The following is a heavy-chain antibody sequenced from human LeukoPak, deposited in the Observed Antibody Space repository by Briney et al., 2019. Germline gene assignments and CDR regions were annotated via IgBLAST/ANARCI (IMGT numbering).Heavy chain of an antibody. Sequence: GGSLRLSCAASGFTFSSYGMHWVRQAPGKGLEWVAFIRYDGSNKYYADSVKGRFTISRDNSKNTLYLQMNSLRAEDTAVYYCARDPWPDCSSTSCYPDDAFDIWGQGTMVTVSS. CDR2: IRYDGSNK. V-gene: IGHV3-30*02. D-gene: IGHD2-2*01. CDR1: GFTFSSYG. CDR3: ARDPWPDCSSTSCYPDDAFDI. J-gene: IGHJ3*02.